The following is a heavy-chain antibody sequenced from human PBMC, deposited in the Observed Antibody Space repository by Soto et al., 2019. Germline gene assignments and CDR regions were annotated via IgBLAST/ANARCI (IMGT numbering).Heavy chain of an antibody. CDR2: ISAYNGNT. V-gene: IGHV1-18*04. J-gene: IGHJ3*02. Sequence: ASVKVSCKASGYTFTSYGISWVRQAPGQGLEWMGWISAYNGNTNYAQKLQGRVTMTTDTSTSTAYMELRSLRSDDTAVYYCARDYYDSSGYYYVMRGDAFDIWGQGTMVT. D-gene: IGHD3-22*01. CDR1: GYTFTSYG. CDR3: ARDYYDSSGYYYVMRGDAFDI.